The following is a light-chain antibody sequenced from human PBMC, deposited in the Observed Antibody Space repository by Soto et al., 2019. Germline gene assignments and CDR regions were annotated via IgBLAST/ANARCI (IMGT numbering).Light chain of an antibody. CDR3: EEYNSYLYT. Sequence: DIQMTQSPSTLSASVGDRVTITCRASQSISSWLAWYQQKPGKTPQLLIYDASSLESGVPSRFGASGSGTEFTLTISSLQPDDFATDDGEEYNSYLYTFGQRTMLESK. V-gene: IGKV1-5*01. CDR1: QSISSW. J-gene: IGKJ2*01. CDR2: DAS.